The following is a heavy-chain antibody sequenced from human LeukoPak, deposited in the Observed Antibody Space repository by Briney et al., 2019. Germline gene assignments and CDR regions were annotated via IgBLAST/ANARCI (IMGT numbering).Heavy chain of an antibody. CDR1: GYSISSGYY. D-gene: IGHD3-16*02. Sequence: SETLSLTCTVSGYSISSGYYWGWIRQPPGKGLEWIGSIYHSGSTYYNPSLKSRVTISVDTSKNQFSLKLSSVTAADTAVYYCARHDTPREYYDYVWGSYRYPYNWFDPWGQGTLVTVSS. V-gene: IGHV4-38-2*02. CDR3: ARHDTPREYYDYVWGSYRYPYNWFDP. J-gene: IGHJ5*02. CDR2: IYHSGST.